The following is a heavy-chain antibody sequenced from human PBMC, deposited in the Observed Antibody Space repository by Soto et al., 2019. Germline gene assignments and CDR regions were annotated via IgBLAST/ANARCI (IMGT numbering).Heavy chain of an antibody. CDR3: ARRGVANSSDALDI. V-gene: IGHV1-69*01. CDR2: AIPVYGST. J-gene: IGHJ3*02. CDR1: GGTFSNYA. D-gene: IGHD3-22*01. Sequence: QVQLVPSGAEVKKPGTSVKVSCEVSGGTFSNYAITWVRQAPGQGLEWLGGAIPVYGSTNYAQKFKGRDTITAGESATTTFMELSNMRSDDTAVYYCARRGVANSSDALDIWGQGTLVTVS.